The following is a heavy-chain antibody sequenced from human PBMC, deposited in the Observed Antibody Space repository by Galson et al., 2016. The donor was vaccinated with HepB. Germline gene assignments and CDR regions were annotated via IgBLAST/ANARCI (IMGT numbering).Heavy chain of an antibody. CDR1: GFTFNIYA. D-gene: IGHD6-6*01. V-gene: IGHV3-23*01. CDR2: ISGSGGSA. J-gene: IGHJ6*02. Sequence: SLRLSCAASGFTFNIYAMTWVHQVPGQGLEWVLTISGSGGSAYYADSVQGRFTISRDNSKSTLYLQMNTLRGDDTAKYFCAKDQRRSSDSSLYYGLHVWGQGTTVTVSS. CDR3: AKDQRRSSDSSLYYGLHV.